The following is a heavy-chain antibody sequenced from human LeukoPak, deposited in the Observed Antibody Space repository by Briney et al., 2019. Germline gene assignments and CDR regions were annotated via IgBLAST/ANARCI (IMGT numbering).Heavy chain of an antibody. CDR3: ARAIDFWSGRISPVYYYYYMDV. CDR2: IIPIFGTA. J-gene: IGHJ6*03. Sequence: SVKVSCKASGGTFSSYAISWVRQAPGQGLEWMGGIIPIFGTANYAQKFQGRVTITTDESTSTAYMELSSLRSEDTAVYYCARAIDFWSGRISPVYYYYYMDVWGKGSTVTVSS. V-gene: IGHV1-69*05. CDR1: GGTFSSYA. D-gene: IGHD3-3*01.